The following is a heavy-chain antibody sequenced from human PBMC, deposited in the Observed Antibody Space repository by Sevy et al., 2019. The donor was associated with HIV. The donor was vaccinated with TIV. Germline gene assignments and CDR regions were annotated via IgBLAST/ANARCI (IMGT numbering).Heavy chain of an antibody. CDR1: GFTFSSYG. J-gene: IGHJ4*02. D-gene: IGHD3-3*01. CDR2: IKSKTAGGTT. Sequence: GGSLRLSCAASGFTFSSYGMHWVRQAPGKGLEWVGRIKSKTAGGTTDYAAPVKGRFTISRDDSKNTLYLQMNSLKTDDTAVYYCTTKKDFWSGYFYFDYWGQGTLVTVSS. V-gene: IGHV3-15*05. CDR3: TTKKDFWSGYFYFDY.